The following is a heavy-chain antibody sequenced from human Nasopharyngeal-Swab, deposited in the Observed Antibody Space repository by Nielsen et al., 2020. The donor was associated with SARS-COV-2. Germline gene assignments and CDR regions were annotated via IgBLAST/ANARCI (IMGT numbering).Heavy chain of an antibody. J-gene: IGHJ6*03. V-gene: IGHV3-7*03. D-gene: IGHD3-16*02. CDR1: GGSISDYY. CDR2: IKQDGSEK. CDR3: ARQGVFVPAYFHQYYMDV. Sequence: GGSLRLSCTVSGGSISDYYWSWIRQPPGKGLEWVANIKQDGSEKYYVDSVKGRFTVSRDNPKNLLYLQVNSLRAEDTAVYYCARQGVFVPAYFHQYYMDVWGKGTTVTVSS.